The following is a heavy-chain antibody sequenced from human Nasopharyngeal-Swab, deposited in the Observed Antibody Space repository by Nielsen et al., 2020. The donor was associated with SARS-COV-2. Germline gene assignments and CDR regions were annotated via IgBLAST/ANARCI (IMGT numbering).Heavy chain of an antibody. CDR3: AREEGGPTSYYYYGLDV. CDR1: GGSISSSNW. J-gene: IGHJ6*02. Sequence: SETLSLTCAVSGGSISSSNWWTWVRQPPGKGLEWIGEIYHSGSTNYNPSLKSRVTISVDKSKNQLSLKLNSATAADTAVYYCAREEGGPTSYYYYGLDVWGQGTTVTVSS. D-gene: IGHD3-16*01. CDR2: IYHSGST. V-gene: IGHV4-4*02.